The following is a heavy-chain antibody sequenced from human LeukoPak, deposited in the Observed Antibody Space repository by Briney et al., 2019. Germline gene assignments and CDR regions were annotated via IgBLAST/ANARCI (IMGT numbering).Heavy chain of an antibody. CDR2: INPSGGST. CDR3: ASTVDYYGSGRLTTPNNWFDP. V-gene: IGHV1-46*01. J-gene: IGHJ5*02. Sequence: ASVKVSCKASGYTFTSYYKHWVRQAPGQGLEWMGTINPSGGSTSYAQKFQGRVTMTRDTSTSTVYMDLSSLRSEDTAVYYCASTVDYYGSGRLTTPNNWFDPWGQGTLVTVSS. D-gene: IGHD3-10*01. CDR1: GYTFTSYY.